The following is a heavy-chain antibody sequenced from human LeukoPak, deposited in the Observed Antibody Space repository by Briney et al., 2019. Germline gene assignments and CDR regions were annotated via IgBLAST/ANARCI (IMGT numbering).Heavy chain of an antibody. Sequence: GGSLRLSCAASGITFSNFWMSWVRRAPGKGLEFVAYIKQNGNEQYYADSVKGRFTISRDNAKNAVYLQMNSLRAEDTAVYYCARERYSSSWDPHDYWGQGTLVTVSS. D-gene: IGHD6-13*01. CDR2: IKQNGNEQ. CDR1: GITFSNFW. CDR3: ARERYSSSWDPHDY. J-gene: IGHJ4*02. V-gene: IGHV3-7*01.